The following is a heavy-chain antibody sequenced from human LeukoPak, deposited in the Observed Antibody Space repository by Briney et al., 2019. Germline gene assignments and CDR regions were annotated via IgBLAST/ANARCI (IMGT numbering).Heavy chain of an antibody. Sequence: SETLSLTCSVSGGSISSSDYYWGWIRQPPGKGLEWIGTMFYNGATKSNPSLSSRVTMSIDTSKNQFSLKLSSVTAADTAVYYCARQIPYYYGSGSYYSLWMDVWGKGTTVTVSS. CDR1: GGSISSSDYY. J-gene: IGHJ6*04. D-gene: IGHD3-10*01. CDR3: ARQIPYYYGSGSYYSLWMDV. V-gene: IGHV4-39*01. CDR2: MFYNGAT.